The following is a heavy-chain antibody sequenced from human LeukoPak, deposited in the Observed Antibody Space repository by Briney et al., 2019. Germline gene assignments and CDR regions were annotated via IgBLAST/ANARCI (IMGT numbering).Heavy chain of an antibody. CDR1: GGTFSSYA. D-gene: IGHD2-15*01. J-gene: IGHJ6*03. V-gene: IGHV1-69*05. Sequence: GASVKVSCKASGGTFSSYAISWVRQAPGQGLEWMGGIIPIFGTANYAQKFQGRVTITTDESTSTAYMELSSLRSEDTAVYYCARGDPRRGYCSGGSCSTYYYYYYYMDVWGKGTTVTVS. CDR2: IIPIFGTA. CDR3: ARGDPRRGYCSGGSCSTYYYYYYYMDV.